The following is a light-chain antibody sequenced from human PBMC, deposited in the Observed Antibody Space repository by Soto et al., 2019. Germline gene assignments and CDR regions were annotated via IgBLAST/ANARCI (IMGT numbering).Light chain of an antibody. CDR1: RTLRTSY. CDR3: QQYATSPPT. V-gene: IGKV3-20*01. J-gene: IGKJ1*01. Sequence: DNVLTQSPGSLSLSPGEGATLSCRASRTLRTSYLAWYQQKPGLAPRLLIFGASHRATGVPDRFSGSGSGTDCTLNIPRVEPEDFAVYYCQQYATSPPTFGQGARVEIK. CDR2: GAS.